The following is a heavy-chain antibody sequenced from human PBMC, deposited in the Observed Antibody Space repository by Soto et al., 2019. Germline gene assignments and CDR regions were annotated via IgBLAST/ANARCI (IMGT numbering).Heavy chain of an antibody. Sequence: ASVKVSGKASGYTFTSYAMHWVRQAPGQRLEWMGWINAGNGNTKYSQKFQGRVTITRDTSASTAYMELSSLRSEDTAVYYCARALGVNYYFDYWGQGTLVTVSS. CDR3: ARALGVNYYFDY. CDR1: GYTFTSYA. CDR2: INAGNGNT. D-gene: IGHD1-20*01. V-gene: IGHV1-3*01. J-gene: IGHJ4*02.